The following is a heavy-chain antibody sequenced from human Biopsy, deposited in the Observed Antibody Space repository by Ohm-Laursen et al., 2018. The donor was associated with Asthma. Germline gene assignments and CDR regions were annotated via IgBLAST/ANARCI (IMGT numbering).Heavy chain of an antibody. CDR3: ARGDSSNWSHYYFDY. CDR1: GFAVSRDY. D-gene: IGHD3-22*01. Sequence: SLRLSCTASGFAVSRDYMFWVRQAPGKGLERVSVIYSGGTSHTADYVRGRFTISRDYSKNTLYLQMHSLRAEDTAVYYCARGDSSNWSHYYFDYWGQGTLVTVSS. J-gene: IGHJ4*02. V-gene: IGHV3-53*01. CDR2: IYSGGTS.